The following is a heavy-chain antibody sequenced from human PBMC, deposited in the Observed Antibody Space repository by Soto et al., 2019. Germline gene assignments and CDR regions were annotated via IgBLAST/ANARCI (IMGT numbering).Heavy chain of an antibody. D-gene: IGHD6-6*01. V-gene: IGHV4-30-4*01. CDR3: ARERPEGARLDP. Sequence: QVQLQESGPGLVKPSQTLSLTCTVSGGSISSGDYYWSWIRQPPGKGLEWIGYIYHSGSTYYNPSLKSRVTISVNTSKNQSSLKLSSVTAADTAVYYCARERPEGARLDPWCQGTLVTVSS. J-gene: IGHJ5*02. CDR2: IYHSGST. CDR1: GGSISSGDYY.